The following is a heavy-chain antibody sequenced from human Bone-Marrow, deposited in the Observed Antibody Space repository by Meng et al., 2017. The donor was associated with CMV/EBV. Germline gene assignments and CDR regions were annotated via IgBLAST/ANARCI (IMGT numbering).Heavy chain of an antibody. J-gene: IGHJ6*02. D-gene: IGHD2-2*01. CDR2: IWYDGSNK. V-gene: IGHV3-33*01. Sequence: GESLKISCAASGFTFSNYGMHWVRQAPGKGLEWVAVIWYDGSNKYYADSVKGRFTISRDTSKNTLYLQMNSLRAEDTAVYYCARSGGDIVVVPAAIAHGMDVWGQGTTVTVSS. CDR1: GFTFSNYG. CDR3: ARSGGDIVVVPAAIAHGMDV.